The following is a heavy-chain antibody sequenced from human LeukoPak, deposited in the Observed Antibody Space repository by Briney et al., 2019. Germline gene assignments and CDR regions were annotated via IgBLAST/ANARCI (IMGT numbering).Heavy chain of an antibody. Sequence: SGPTLVNPTQTLTLTCSFSGVSLSTRGMGVGWMRQPPGKALERLAPIYWDEGSRYSPSLKSRLLIGKDTAENQRDLTLTNMDSVDTATYYCAHSQVFSYGSFHDAYDIWGLGMLVTVSS. V-gene: IGHV2-5*02. CDR3: AHSQVFSYGSFHDAYDI. CDR1: GVSLSTRGMG. D-gene: IGHD5-18*01. J-gene: IGHJ3*02. CDR2: IYWDEGS.